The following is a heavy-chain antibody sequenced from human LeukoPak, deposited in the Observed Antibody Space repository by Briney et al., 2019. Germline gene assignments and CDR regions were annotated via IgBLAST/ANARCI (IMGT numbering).Heavy chain of an antibody. CDR1: GGSVSDYY. J-gene: IGHJ6*03. D-gene: IGHD3-3*01. CDR3: ARGYDFWSGCLYRYYYMDV. CDR2: IYYTGST. V-gene: IGHV4-59*02. Sequence: SETLSLTCTISGGSVSDYYWSWIRQSPGKGLEWIGYIYYTGSTTYNPSLKSRVTISADTSKNQFSLKLSSVTAADTAVYYCARGYDFWSGCLYRYYYMDVWGKGTTVTVSS.